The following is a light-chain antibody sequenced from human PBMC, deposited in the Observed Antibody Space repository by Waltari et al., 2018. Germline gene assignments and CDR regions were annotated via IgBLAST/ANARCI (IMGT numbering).Light chain of an antibody. CDR1: QSISSSY. CDR2: GAS. V-gene: IGKV3-20*01. CDR3: QQYATSPRT. J-gene: IGKJ1*01. Sequence: EIVLTQSPGTLSLSPGERATLSCRASQSISSSYLAWYQQKPGQAPRLVIYGASSRATGIPDRFSGSGSGTDFTLTISGLEPEDFAVYYRQQYATSPRTFGQGTRVEIK.